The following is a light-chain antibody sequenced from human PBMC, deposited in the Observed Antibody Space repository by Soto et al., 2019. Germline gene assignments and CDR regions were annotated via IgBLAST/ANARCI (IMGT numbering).Light chain of an antibody. V-gene: IGLV1-44*01. J-gene: IGLJ3*02. CDR3: AAWDGSLNGVV. CDR2: SNT. CDR1: SSNIGSHT. Sequence: QAVVTQPPSASGTPGQTIAISCSGGSSNIGSHTVNWYQQLPGTAPRLLIYSNTQRPSGVPDRFSGSKSGTSASLAISGLRSEYEGDYYCAAWDGSLNGVVFGVGTKLTVL.